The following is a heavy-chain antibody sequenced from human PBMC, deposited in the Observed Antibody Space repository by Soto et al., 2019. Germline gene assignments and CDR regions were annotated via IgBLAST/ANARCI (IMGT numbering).Heavy chain of an antibody. CDR1: GGSISSGGYY. V-gene: IGHV4-31*03. Sequence: QVQLQESGPGLVKPSQTLSLTCTVSGGSISSGGYYWSWIRQHPGKGLERIGYTYYSGSTYYNPSLKSRVTISVDTSKKQFSLKLSSVTAADTAVYYCARDRGDYYYGSGGNWFDPWGQGTLVTVSS. D-gene: IGHD3-10*01. J-gene: IGHJ5*02. CDR2: TYYSGST. CDR3: ARDRGDYYYGSGGNWFDP.